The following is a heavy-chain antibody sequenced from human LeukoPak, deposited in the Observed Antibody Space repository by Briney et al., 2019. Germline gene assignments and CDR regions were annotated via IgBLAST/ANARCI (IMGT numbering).Heavy chain of an antibody. CDR3: ARDSAPRVTIFGVVPFDY. V-gene: IGHV3-64*01. D-gene: IGHD3-3*01. Sequence: GGSLRLSCAAAGFTFSSYAMHRVRQAPGKGLEYVSAISSNGGSTYYANSVKGRFTISRDNSKNTLYLQMGSLRAEDMAVYYCARDSAPRVTIFGVVPFDYWGQGTLVTVSS. CDR1: GFTFSSYA. J-gene: IGHJ4*02. CDR2: ISSNGGST.